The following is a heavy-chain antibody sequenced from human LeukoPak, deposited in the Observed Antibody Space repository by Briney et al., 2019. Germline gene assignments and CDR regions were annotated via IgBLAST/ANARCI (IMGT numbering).Heavy chain of an antibody. D-gene: IGHD1-14*01. J-gene: IGHJ5*02. CDR2: INPSGGST. V-gene: IGHV1-46*01. CDR1: GYTFTSYY. CDR3: ARGFWGASVARRNPFDP. Sequence: ASVKVSCKASGYTFTSYYMHWVRQAPGRGLEWMGIINPSGGSTSYAQKFQGRVTMTRDTSTSTVYMELSSLRSEDTAVYYCARGFWGASVARRNPFDPWGQGTLVTVSS.